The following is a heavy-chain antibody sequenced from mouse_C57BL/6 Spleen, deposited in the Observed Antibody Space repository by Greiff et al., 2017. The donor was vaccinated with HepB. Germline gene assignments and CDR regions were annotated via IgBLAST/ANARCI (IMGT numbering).Heavy chain of an antibody. D-gene: IGHD2-5*01. Sequence: QVQLQQSGPELVKPGASVKISCKASGYAFSSSWMNWVKQRPGKGLEWIGRIYPGDGDTNYNGKFKGKATLTADKSSSTAYMQLSSLTSEDSAVYFCARSISNYGRYYFDYWGQGTTLTVSS. V-gene: IGHV1-82*01. CDR3: ARSISNYGRYYFDY. CDR1: GYAFSSSW. J-gene: IGHJ2*01. CDR2: IYPGDGDT.